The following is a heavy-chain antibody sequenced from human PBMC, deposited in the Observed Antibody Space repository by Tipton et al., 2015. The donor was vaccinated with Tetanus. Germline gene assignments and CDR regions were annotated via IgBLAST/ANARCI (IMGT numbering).Heavy chain of an antibody. Sequence: QLVQSGAEVKKPGASVKVSCKASGYTLTSYHMHWVRQAPGQGLEWMGIINPIGGSTSYAQKFQGRITMTGDTSTSTVCMDLSSLGSDDTAVYYCARERSGGLFEYWGQGTLVTVSS. D-gene: IGHD4-23*01. CDR1: GYTLTSYH. CDR3: ARERSGGLFEY. CDR2: INPIGGST. V-gene: IGHV1-46*01. J-gene: IGHJ4*02.